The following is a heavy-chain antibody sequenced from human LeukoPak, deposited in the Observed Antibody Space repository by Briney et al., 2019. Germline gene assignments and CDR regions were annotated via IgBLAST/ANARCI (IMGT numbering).Heavy chain of an antibody. V-gene: IGHV1-2*02. CDR2: INPNSGGT. CDR3: ARVQVAIYYYDSSERTLQH. D-gene: IGHD3-22*01. Sequence: GASVKVSCKASGYTFTGYYMHWVRQAPGQGLEWMGWINPNSGGTNYAQKFQGRVTMPRDTSISTAYMELSRMRSDDTDVYYCARVQVAIYYYDSSERTLQHWGQGTLVAVSS. CDR1: GYTFTGYY. J-gene: IGHJ1*01.